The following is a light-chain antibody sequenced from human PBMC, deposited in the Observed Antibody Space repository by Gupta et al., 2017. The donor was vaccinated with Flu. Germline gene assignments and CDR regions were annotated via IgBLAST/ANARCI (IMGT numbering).Light chain of an antibody. J-gene: IGKJ2*01. CDR1: QNVLYSSNSKNY. Sequence: SLGERATINCRSSQNVLYSSNSKNYLAWYQQKPGQPPKLLINWASTRESGVPDRFSGSGSGTDFTLTISRLQAEDVAVYYCQQYYSTPYTFGQGTKLEIK. V-gene: IGKV4-1*01. CDR2: WAS. CDR3: QQYYSTPYT.